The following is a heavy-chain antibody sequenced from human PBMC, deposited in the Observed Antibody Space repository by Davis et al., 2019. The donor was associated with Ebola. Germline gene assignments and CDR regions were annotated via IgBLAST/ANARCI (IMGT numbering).Heavy chain of an antibody. CDR1: GFTFSSYA. Sequence: GESLKISCAASGFTFSSYAMHWVRQAPGKGLEWVAVISYDGRNKYYADSVKGRFTISRDNSKNTLFLQVDSLRAEDTATYYCARDVGYSNGWPDFYYYGLDVWGQGTTVTVSS. D-gene: IGHD6-19*01. CDR3: ARDVGYSNGWPDFYYYGLDV. J-gene: IGHJ6*02. V-gene: IGHV3-30*04. CDR2: ISYDGRNK.